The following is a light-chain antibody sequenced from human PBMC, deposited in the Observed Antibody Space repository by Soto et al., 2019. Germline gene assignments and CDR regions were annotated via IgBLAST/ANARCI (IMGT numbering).Light chain of an antibody. CDR1: SSDVGGYHY. J-gene: IGLJ3*02. Sequence: QSALTQPASVSGSPGQSITISCTGTSSDVGGYHYVSWYQQHPAKAPKLMIYEVSNRPSGVSHRFFGSTSGNTASLTISGLQDGEEADDYCFAYTTSSTLVFGGGTQLTVL. CDR3: FAYTTSSTLV. V-gene: IGLV2-14*01. CDR2: EVS.